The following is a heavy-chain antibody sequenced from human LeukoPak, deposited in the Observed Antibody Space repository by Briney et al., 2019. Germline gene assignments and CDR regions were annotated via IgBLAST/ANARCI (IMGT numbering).Heavy chain of an antibody. V-gene: IGHV1-69*13. CDR3: ARRIGYSGYDLNYWFDP. CDR1: GGTFSSYA. Sequence: ASVKVSCKASGGTFSSYAISWVRQAAGQGLEWMGGIIPIFGTANYAQKFQGRVTITADESTSTAYMELSSLRSEDTAVYYCARRIGYSGYDLNYWFDPWGQGTLVTVSS. CDR2: IIPIFGTA. D-gene: IGHD5-12*01. J-gene: IGHJ5*02.